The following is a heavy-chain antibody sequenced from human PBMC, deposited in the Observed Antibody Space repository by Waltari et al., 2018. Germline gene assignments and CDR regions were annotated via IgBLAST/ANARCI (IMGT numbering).Heavy chain of an antibody. Sequence: QVQLQESGPGLVKPSETLSLTCTVSGGSISSHYWSWIRQPPGKGLEWIGYIYYSGSTNYNPSLKSRVTISVDTSKNQFSLKLSSVTAADTAVYYCARDPGYCSGGSCLGVNWFDPWGQGTLVTVSS. CDR1: GGSISSHY. V-gene: IGHV4-59*11. D-gene: IGHD2-15*01. CDR3: ARDPGYCSGGSCLGVNWFDP. CDR2: IYYSGST. J-gene: IGHJ5*02.